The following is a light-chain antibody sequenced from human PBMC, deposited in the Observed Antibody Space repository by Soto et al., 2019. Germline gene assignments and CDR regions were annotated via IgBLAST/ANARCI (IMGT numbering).Light chain of an antibody. CDR1: QSLLFSDGNTY. V-gene: IGKV2-30*01. CDR2: XVS. CDR3: MQGSHPCT. Sequence: DVVMTQSPLSLSVTVGQPASITXRSSQSLLFSDGNTYLTLFQXMPXKSPXXXIYXVSNRDSGVPDRFSGSGSGTDFTLKIGRVEAEDVGVYCCMQGSHPCTFGQGARLEIK. J-gene: IGKJ5*01.